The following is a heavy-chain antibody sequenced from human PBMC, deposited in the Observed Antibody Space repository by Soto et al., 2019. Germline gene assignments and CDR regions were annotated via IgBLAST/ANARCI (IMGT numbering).Heavy chain of an antibody. V-gene: IGHV3-53*01. CDR3: ARDLATVGKGFDS. Sequence: SLRLSCAASGFSVTGNHMTWVRQAPGKGLEWVSSLYTGGTTYYADSVQGRFTISRDSSKNTLFLQMDRLRVEDSAVYYCARDLATVGKGFDSWGPGTLVTSPQ. D-gene: IGHD5-12*01. CDR1: GFSVTGNH. J-gene: IGHJ4*02. CDR2: LYTGGTT.